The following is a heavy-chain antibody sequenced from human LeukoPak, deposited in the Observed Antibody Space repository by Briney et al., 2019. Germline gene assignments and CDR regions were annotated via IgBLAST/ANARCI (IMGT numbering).Heavy chain of an antibody. D-gene: IGHD2-15*01. CDR2: ISSSSSYI. Sequence: RAGGSLGLSCAASGFTFSSSNMNWVRQAPGKGLDWVSSISSSSSYIYYADSVKGRFTISRDNSKNTLYLQMNSLRAEDTGVYYCARVQGSGLFRWYWGQGTVVTVSS. CDR3: ARVQGSGLFRWY. J-gene: IGHJ4*02. V-gene: IGHV3-21*01. CDR1: GFTFSSSN.